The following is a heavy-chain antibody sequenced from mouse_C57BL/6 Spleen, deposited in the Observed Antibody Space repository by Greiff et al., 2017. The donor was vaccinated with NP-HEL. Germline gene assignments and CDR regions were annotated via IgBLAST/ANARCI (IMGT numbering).Heavy chain of an antibody. J-gene: IGHJ4*01. D-gene: IGHD2-4*01. CDR3: GKNDYEDYHAMDY. CDR2: ISSGSSTI. Sequence: EVMLVESGGGLVKPGGSLKLSCAASGFTFSDYGMHWVRQAPEKGLEWVAYISSGSSTIYYADTVKGRFTISRDNAKNTLFLQMTSLRSEDTAMYYCGKNDYEDYHAMDYWGQGTSVTVSS. V-gene: IGHV5-17*01. CDR1: GFTFSDYG.